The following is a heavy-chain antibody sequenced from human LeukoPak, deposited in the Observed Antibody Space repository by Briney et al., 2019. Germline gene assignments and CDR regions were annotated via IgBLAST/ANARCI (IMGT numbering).Heavy chain of an antibody. CDR3: ARDLSGTEDYYYYGMDV. D-gene: IGHD3-10*01. CDR1: GYTFTSYG. CDR2: ISAYNGNT. V-gene: IGHV1-18*01. Sequence: ASVKVSCKASGYTFTSYGTSWVRQAPGQGLEWMGWISAYNGNTNYAQKLQGRVTMTTDTSTSTAYMELRSLRSDDTAVYYCARDLSGTEDYYYYGMDVWGQGTTVTVSS. J-gene: IGHJ6*02.